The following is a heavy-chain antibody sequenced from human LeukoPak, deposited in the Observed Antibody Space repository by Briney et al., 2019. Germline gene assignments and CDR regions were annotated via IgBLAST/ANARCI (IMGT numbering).Heavy chain of an antibody. V-gene: IGHV4-34*01. CDR2: IYYTGSV. CDR3: AREHTYYFGSQTSTLDV. D-gene: IGHD3-10*01. J-gene: IGHJ6*02. Sequence: SETLSLTCAVYGGSFSGYYWTWIRQPPGEGLEWIGYIYYTGSVDYNPSLKSRLTISLDTSKNQFSLKLNSVTAADTAVYYCAREHTYYFGSQTSTLDVWGQGTAVTVSS. CDR1: GGSFSGYY.